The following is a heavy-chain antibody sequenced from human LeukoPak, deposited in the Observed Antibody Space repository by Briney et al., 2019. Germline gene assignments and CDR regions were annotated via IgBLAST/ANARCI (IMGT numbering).Heavy chain of an antibody. V-gene: IGHV1-18*01. J-gene: IGHJ6*03. Sequence: VKVSCKASGYTFTSYGISWVRQAPGQGLEWMGWISAYNGNTNYAQKLQGRVTMTTDTSTSTAYMELSSLRSEDTAVYYCATHSPEWRYSGYYNYYSMDVWGKGTTVTVSS. CDR1: GYTFTSYG. D-gene: IGHD5-12*01. CDR3: ATHSPEWRYSGYYNYYSMDV. CDR2: ISAYNGNT.